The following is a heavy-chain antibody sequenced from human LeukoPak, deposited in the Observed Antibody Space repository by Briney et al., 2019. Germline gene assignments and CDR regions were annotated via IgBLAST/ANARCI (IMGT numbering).Heavy chain of an antibody. J-gene: IGHJ4*02. D-gene: IGHD3-16*01. CDR2: ISSSSSYI. V-gene: IGHV3-21*01. Sequence: GGSLRLSCAASGFTFSTYWMNWVRQAPGKGLEWVSSISSSSSYIYYADSVKGRFTISRDNAKNSLYLQMNSLRAEDTAVYYCARAQYDYGDYWGQGTLVTVSS. CDR3: ARAQYDYGDY. CDR1: GFTFSTYW.